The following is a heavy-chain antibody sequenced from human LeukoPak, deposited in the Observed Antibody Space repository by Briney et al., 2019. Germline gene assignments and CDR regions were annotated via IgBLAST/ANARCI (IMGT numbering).Heavy chain of an antibody. V-gene: IGHV4-4*09. CDR1: GGSISPYF. J-gene: IGHJ4*02. CDR3: ARRQIYFDH. CDR2: IYTDGST. Sequence: SETLSLTCTVSGGSISPYFWSWIRQPPGKGPEWIGYIYTDGSTKYNPSLKSRVTISLDMSKNQFSLKLSSVTAADTAVYYCARRQIYFDHWGQGTLVTVSS.